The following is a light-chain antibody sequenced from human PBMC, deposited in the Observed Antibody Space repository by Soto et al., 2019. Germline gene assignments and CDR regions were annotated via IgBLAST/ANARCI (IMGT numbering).Light chain of an antibody. CDR1: QTISSW. Sequence: DIQMTQSPSTLSASVGDRVTITCRASQTISSWLAWHQQKSGRAPKLLIYDASSLEGGVPSRFSGSGSGTAFTLTISSLQPEDFGTYYCQQSSRMPPFGGGTKLDIK. CDR3: QQSSRMPP. J-gene: IGKJ4*01. CDR2: DAS. V-gene: IGKV1-5*01.